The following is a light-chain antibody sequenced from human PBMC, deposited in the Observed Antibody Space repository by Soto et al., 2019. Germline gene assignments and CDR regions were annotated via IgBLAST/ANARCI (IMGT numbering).Light chain of an antibody. J-gene: IGKJ1*01. V-gene: IGKV2-28*01. Sequence: IVMTQSPLSLPVTPGEPASISCRSSQSLLHTNGDNYLEWYLQKPGQSPQLLIYLGSNRASGVPDRFSGSGSGTDFTLKISRVEAEDVGVYYCMQSLQNWTFGQGTKVEIK. CDR1: QSLLHTNGDNY. CDR2: LGS. CDR3: MQSLQNWT.